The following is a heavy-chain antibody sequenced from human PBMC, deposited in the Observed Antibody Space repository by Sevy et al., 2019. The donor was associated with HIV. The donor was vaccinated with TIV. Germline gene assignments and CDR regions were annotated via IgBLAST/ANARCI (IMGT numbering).Heavy chain of an antibody. V-gene: IGHV3-23*01. D-gene: IGHD3-22*01. Sequence: GGSLRLSCAASGFTFSSYAMSWVRQAPGKGLEWVSAISGSGGSTYYADSVKGRFTFSRDNSKNTLYLKRNSLRAEDTAVYYCAKRATTKYYYDSSGYYLAHYFDYWGQGTLVTVSS. CDR2: ISGSGGST. CDR1: GFTFSSYA. J-gene: IGHJ4*02. CDR3: AKRATTKYYYDSSGYYLAHYFDY.